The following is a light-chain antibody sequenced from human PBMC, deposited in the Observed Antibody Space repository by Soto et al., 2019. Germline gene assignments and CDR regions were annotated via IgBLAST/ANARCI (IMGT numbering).Light chain of an antibody. CDR2: GAS. CDR1: QTVSGSY. Sequence: EIVLTQSPGTLSLSPGERGTLSCRASQTVSGSYVAWCQQKPGQAPRLLIYGASSRATGIPDRFSGSGSGTDFTLTISRLEPEDFAVYYCQQYGSSPSGTFGQGTKVDIK. V-gene: IGKV3-20*01. J-gene: IGKJ1*01. CDR3: QQYGSSPSGT.